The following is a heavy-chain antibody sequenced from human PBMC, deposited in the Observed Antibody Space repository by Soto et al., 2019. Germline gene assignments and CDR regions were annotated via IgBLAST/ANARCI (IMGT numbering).Heavy chain of an antibody. CDR2: INPNSGGT. CDR3: ARANDYGDYGGGGFDY. D-gene: IGHD4-17*01. Sequence: QVQLVQSGAEVKKPGASVKVSCKASGYTFTGYYMHWVRQAPGQGLEWMGWINPNSGGTNYAQKFQGRVNITRDTPISTAYMELSRLRSDDTAVYYCARANDYGDYGGGGFDYWGQGTLVTVSS. J-gene: IGHJ4*02. CDR1: GYTFTGYY. V-gene: IGHV1-2*02.